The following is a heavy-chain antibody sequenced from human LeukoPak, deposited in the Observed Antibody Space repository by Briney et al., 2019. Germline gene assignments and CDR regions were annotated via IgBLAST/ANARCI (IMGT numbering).Heavy chain of an antibody. Sequence: ASVRVSCKASGYTFTGYYMHWVRQAPGQGLEWMGWINPNSGGTNYAQKFQGRVTMTRDTSISTAYMELSRLRSDDTAVYYCARARITMVRGVRDAFDIWGQGTMVTVSS. D-gene: IGHD3-10*01. CDR2: INPNSGGT. CDR1: GYTFTGYY. J-gene: IGHJ3*02. CDR3: ARARITMVRGVRDAFDI. V-gene: IGHV1-2*02.